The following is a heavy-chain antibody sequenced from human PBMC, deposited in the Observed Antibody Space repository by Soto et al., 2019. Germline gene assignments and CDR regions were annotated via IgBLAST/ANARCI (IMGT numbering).Heavy chain of an antibody. J-gene: IGHJ2*01. D-gene: IGHD2-2*01. CDR1: GYSISSGFY. Sequence: SETLSLTCTVSGYSISSGFYLGWIRQPPGKGLEWIGSGYHRGTSYYNPSLQSRVSISMDTCKIRSTLRLASVTDAEPAVYYCVRGDGYYASSGGYSCWGR. V-gene: IGHV4-38-2*02. CDR2: GYHRGTS. CDR3: VRGDGYYASSGGYSC.